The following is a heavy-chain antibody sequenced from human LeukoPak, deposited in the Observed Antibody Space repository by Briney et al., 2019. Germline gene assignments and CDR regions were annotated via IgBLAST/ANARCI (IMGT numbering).Heavy chain of an antibody. CDR1: GYTFTGYY. CDR2: INPNSGGT. Sequence: ASVKVSCKASGYTFTGYYMHWVRQAPGQGLEWMGWINPNSGGTNYAQKFQGRVTMTRDTSTSTVYMELSSLRSEDTAVYYCTRSNWNDAGGAFDIWGQGTMVTVSS. D-gene: IGHD1-20*01. V-gene: IGHV1-2*02. J-gene: IGHJ3*02. CDR3: TRSNWNDAGGAFDI.